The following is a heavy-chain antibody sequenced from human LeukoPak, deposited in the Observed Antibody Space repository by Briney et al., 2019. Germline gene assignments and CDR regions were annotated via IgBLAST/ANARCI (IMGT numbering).Heavy chain of an antibody. J-gene: IGHJ4*02. Sequence: SETLFLTCTVSGGSISSHYWSWIRQPPGKGLEWIGYIYYSGSTNYNPSLKSRVTISVDTSKNQFSLKLSSVTAADTAVYYCAREGYYDSSGYSFAFDYWGQGTLVTVSS. D-gene: IGHD3-22*01. CDR2: IYYSGST. CDR3: AREGYYDSSGYSFAFDY. CDR1: GGSISSHY. V-gene: IGHV4-59*11.